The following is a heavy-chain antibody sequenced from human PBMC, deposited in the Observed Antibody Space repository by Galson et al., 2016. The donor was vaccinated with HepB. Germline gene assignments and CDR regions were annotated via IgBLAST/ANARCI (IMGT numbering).Heavy chain of an antibody. CDR2: IRGKAYSYAT. V-gene: IGHV3-73*01. D-gene: IGHD1-26*01. CDR1: GFDFSVSA. J-gene: IGHJ5*02. CDR3: LRPVQGVGWFDP. Sequence: SLRLSCAASGFDFSVSAMHWVRQASGKGLEWVGRIRGKAYSYATTYAASVTGRFTISRDDSKNTAYLQMNSLKTEDAAVYYCLRPVQGVGWFDPWGQGALVIVSS.